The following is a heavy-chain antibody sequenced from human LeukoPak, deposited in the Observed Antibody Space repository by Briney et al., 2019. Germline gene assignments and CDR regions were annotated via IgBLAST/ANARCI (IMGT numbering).Heavy chain of an antibody. J-gene: IGHJ4*02. CDR3: ARYSSGWYASFDY. CDR2: IYTSGST. D-gene: IGHD6-19*01. V-gene: IGHV4-61*02. CDR1: GGSISSANYY. Sequence: TLSLTCTVSGGSISSANYYWSWIRQPAGKGLEWIGRIYTSGSTNYNPSLKSRVTISIDTSKNQFSLKLSSVTAADTAVYYCARYSSGWYASFDYWGQGTLVTVSS.